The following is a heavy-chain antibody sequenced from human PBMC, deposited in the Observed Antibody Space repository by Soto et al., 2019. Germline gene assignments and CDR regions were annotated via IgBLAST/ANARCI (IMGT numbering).Heavy chain of an antibody. CDR1: GYTFTSYD. V-gene: IGHV1-8*01. J-gene: IGHJ5*02. CDR2: MNPNSGNT. Sequence: ASVKVSCKASGYTFTSYDINWVRQATGQGLEWMGWMNPNSGNTGYAQKFQGRVTMTRNTSISTAYMELSSLRSEDTAVYYCARGPSHPYDFWSGYWFDPSGQGTLVTVSS. CDR3: ARGPSHPYDFWSGYWFDP. D-gene: IGHD3-3*01.